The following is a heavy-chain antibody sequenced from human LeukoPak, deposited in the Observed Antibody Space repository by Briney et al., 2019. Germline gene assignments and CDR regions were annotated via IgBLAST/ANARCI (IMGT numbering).Heavy chain of an antibody. V-gene: IGHV4-39*01. D-gene: IGHD6-13*01. CDR3: ARPVAVAGSYYFDS. J-gene: IGHJ4*02. CDR2: IYYSGST. CDR1: GGSVSSSSYY. Sequence: PSETLSLTCTVSGGSVSSSSYYWGWIRQPPGKGLEWFGSIYYSGSTYYNPSLKSRVTISIDTSKNQFSLKLSSVSAADTAVYYYARPVAVAGSYYFDSWGQGTLVTVSS.